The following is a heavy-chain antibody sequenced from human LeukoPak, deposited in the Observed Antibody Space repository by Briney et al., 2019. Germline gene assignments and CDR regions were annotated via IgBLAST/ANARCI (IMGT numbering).Heavy chain of an antibody. D-gene: IGHD6-13*01. CDR2: ISYDGSNK. V-gene: IGHV3-30*18. CDR3: AKSSFNSSSSSDY. Sequence: GGSLRLSCAASGFTFSSFGMHWVRQAPDKGLEWVAVISYDGSNKYYADSVKGRFTISRDNSKNTLYLRMNNLRAEDTAVYYCAKSSFNSSSSSDYWGQGTLVTVSS. CDR1: GFTFSSFG. J-gene: IGHJ4*02.